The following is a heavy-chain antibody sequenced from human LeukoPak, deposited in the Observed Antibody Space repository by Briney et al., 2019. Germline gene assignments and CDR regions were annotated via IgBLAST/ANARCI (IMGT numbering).Heavy chain of an antibody. CDR2: ISSSGSAI. D-gene: IGHD3-22*01. J-gene: IGHJ4*02. CDR1: GFTFSSYS. V-gene: IGHV3-48*01. CDR3: ARDPPYYDSSGYYFDAWGSPGY. Sequence: GGSLRLSCAASGFTFSSYSMNWVRQAPGKGLEWVSYISSSGSAIYYADSVKGRFTISRDNAKNSLYLQMNSLRAEDTAVYYCARDPPYYDSSGYYFDAWGSPGYWGQGTLVTVSS.